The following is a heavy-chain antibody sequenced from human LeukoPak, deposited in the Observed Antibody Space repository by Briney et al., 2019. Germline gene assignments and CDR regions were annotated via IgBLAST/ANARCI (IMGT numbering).Heavy chain of an antibody. CDR1: GYTFISYG. V-gene: IGHV1-18*01. CDR3: ARDNKVASGSGFDY. D-gene: IGHD6-13*01. J-gene: IGHJ4*02. Sequence: GASVKVSCKASGYTFISYGISWVRQAPGQGPEWMGWLSAYDGNTNYAQNVQGRVTLTTDTSTSTAYMELRSLRSDDTAFYYCARDNKVASGSGFDYWGQGTLVTVSS. CDR2: LSAYDGNT.